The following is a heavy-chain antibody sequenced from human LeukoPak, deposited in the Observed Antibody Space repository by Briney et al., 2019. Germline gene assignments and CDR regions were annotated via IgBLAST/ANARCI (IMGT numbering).Heavy chain of an antibody. V-gene: IGHV3-23*01. CDR2: ISGSGDST. CDR3: AKWQYYVSGDDY. J-gene: IGHJ4*02. Sequence: GRSLRLSCAGSGFTFSTYGMSWVRQAPNKGLEWLSTISGSGDSTYYADSVKGRFTISRDNSKNTLFLQMNSLRAEDTAIYYCAKWQYYVSGDDYWGQGTLVTVSS. D-gene: IGHD3-10*01. CDR1: GFTFSTYG.